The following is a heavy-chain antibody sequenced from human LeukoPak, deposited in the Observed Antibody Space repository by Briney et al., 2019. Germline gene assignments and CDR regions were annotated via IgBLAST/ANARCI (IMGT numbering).Heavy chain of an antibody. J-gene: IGHJ4*02. D-gene: IGHD7-27*01. CDR1: GGSISSDY. V-gene: IGHV4-59*01. CDR2: IYYSGST. Sequence: SETLSLTCTVSGGSISSDYWSWIRQPPGKGLEWIGYIYYSGSTTCNPSLQSRVTISVDTSKNQFSLKLSSVTAADTAVYYCARGPEGSSGYFDYWGQGTLVTVSS. CDR3: ARGPEGSSGYFDY.